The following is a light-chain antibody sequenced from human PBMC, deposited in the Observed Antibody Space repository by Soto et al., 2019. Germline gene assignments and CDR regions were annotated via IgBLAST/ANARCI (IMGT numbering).Light chain of an antibody. CDR1: QTITNS. CDR2: AAS. CDR3: QQSYSTPRT. J-gene: IGKJ1*01. Sequence: DIQMTQSRSSLAASVGDTVTITCRASQTITNSLNWYQKKPEKAPNLLIYAASTLQTGVPSRFSGSGSGTDFTLTISSLQPEDFATYYCQQSYSTPRTFGQGTNVEIE. V-gene: IGKV1-39*01.